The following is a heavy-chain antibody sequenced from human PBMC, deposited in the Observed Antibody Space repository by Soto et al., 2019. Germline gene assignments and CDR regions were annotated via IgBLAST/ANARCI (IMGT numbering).Heavy chain of an antibody. J-gene: IGHJ3*02. CDR3: ARSLGWRDAFDI. CDR1: GFTFRISW. Sequence: GGSLRLSCAASGFTFRISWMTWVRQAPGKGLEWVANIKQDGNEKYYVDSVKGRFTISRDNAKNSLYLQMDSLRAEDTALYYYARSLGWRDAFDIWGQGTMVTVSS. D-gene: IGHD6-19*01. CDR2: IKQDGNEK. V-gene: IGHV3-7*01.